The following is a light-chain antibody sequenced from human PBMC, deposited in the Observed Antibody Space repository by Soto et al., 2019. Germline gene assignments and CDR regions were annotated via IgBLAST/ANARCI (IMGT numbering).Light chain of an antibody. V-gene: IGLV2-14*01. CDR3: SSYTSSSTFYV. J-gene: IGLJ1*01. CDR1: SGDVGGYNY. Sequence: QSVLTQPASVSGSPGQSITISCTGTSGDVGGYNYVSWYQQHPGKAPKLMIYDVSNRPSGVSNRFSGSKSGNTASLTISGLQAVDEADYYCSSYTSSSTFYVFGTGTKVTVL. CDR2: DVS.